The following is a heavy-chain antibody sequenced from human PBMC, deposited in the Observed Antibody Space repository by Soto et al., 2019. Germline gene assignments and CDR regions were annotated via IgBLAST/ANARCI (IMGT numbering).Heavy chain of an antibody. CDR1: GYTFTSYY. V-gene: IGHV1-46*01. J-gene: IGHJ6*02. CDR3: ARDHCSSTSCYLGYYYYGMDV. D-gene: IGHD2-2*01. CDR2: INPSGGST. Sequence: ASVKVSCKASGYTFTSYYMHWVRQAPGQGLEWMGIINPSGGSTSYAQKFQSRVTMTRDTSTSTVYMELSSLRSDDTAVYYCARDHCSSTSCYLGYYYYGMDVWGQGTTVTVS.